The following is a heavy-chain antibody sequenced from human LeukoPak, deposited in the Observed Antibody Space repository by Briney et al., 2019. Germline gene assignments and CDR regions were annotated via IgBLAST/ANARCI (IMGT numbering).Heavy chain of an antibody. V-gene: IGHV4-59*12. CDR3: ARDSPVVVITRVVFDY. Sequence: SETLSLTCTVSGGSISSYYWSWIRQPPGKGLEWIGYIYYSGSTNYNPSLKSRVTISVDTSKNQFSLKLSSVTAADTAVYYCARDSPVVVITRVVFDYWGQGTLVTVSS. CDR2: IYYSGST. D-gene: IGHD3-22*01. CDR1: GGSISSYY. J-gene: IGHJ4*02.